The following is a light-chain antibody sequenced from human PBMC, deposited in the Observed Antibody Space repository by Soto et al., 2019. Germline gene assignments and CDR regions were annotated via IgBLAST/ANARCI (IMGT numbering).Light chain of an antibody. CDR2: LSS. CDR1: QSIRSTH. J-gene: IGKJ2*01. V-gene: IGKV3-20*01. CDR3: LQHNSYPYT. Sequence: ETVLTQSPGTLSLSPGERATLSCRASQSIRSTHLAWYQQKPGQAPRLLIYLSSIRATDIPDRFSGSGSGTDFTLSISRLEPEDFAVYYCLQHNSYPYTFGQGTKLEIK.